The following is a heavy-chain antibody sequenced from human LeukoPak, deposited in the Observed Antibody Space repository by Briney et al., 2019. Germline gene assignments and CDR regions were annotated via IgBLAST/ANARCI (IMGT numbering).Heavy chain of an antibody. V-gene: IGHV1-69*05. CDR3: ARGPGLERFDF. Sequence: SVKVSCKASGGTFSSSAISWVRQAPGQGLEWMGGITPIFGTANYAQKFQGRVTISTDESTSTAYMELSSLRSEDTAVYYCARGPGLERFDFWGQGTLVTVSS. J-gene: IGHJ4*02. D-gene: IGHD1-1*01. CDR1: GGTFSSSA. CDR2: ITPIFGTA.